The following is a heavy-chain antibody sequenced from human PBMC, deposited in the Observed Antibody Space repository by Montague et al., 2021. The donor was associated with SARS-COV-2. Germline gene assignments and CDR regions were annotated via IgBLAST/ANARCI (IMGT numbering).Heavy chain of an antibody. Sequence: SETLSLTCTVSGGSISSNSYYWGWLRPPPGKGLEWIGVYSHSSGTYYNASLQGGVTIFIDPSNNQFTLTLNSVPAADTAMYFCARQKVNCRVTYYYYHDLDVWGQGTTVTVSS. D-gene: IGHD2-15*01. CDR1: GGSISSNSYY. CDR3: ARQKVNCRVTYYYYHDLDV. V-gene: IGHV4-39*01. CDR2: YSHSSGT. J-gene: IGHJ6*02.